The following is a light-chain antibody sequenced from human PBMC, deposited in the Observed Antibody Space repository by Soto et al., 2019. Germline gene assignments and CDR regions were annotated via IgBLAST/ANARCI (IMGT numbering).Light chain of an antibody. CDR3: QQYNNWGGT. CDR1: QSVSSN. Sequence: EIVMTQSPATLSVSPGERATLSCRASQSVSSNLAWYQQKPGQAPRLLIYGGSTRATGIPARFIGSGSGTEFTLSISSLQSEDFAVYYCQQYNNWGGTFGQGTKVEIK. CDR2: GGS. J-gene: IGKJ1*01. V-gene: IGKV3-15*01.